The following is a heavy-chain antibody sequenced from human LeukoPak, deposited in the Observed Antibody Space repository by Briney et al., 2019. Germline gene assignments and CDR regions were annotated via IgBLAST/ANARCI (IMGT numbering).Heavy chain of an antibody. D-gene: IGHD4/OR15-4a*01. J-gene: IGHJ4*02. CDR1: GFNFSNYS. V-gene: IGHV3-21*01. CDR2: ISSSGIYM. Sequence: PGGSLRLSCAASGFNFSNYSMNWVRQAPGKGLEWVSSISSSGIYMYYADSVEGRFTISRDNTENSLYLQMDSLRADDTAVYYCARSLEIMTIILSPDYWGQGTLVTVSS. CDR3: ARSLEIMTIILSPDY.